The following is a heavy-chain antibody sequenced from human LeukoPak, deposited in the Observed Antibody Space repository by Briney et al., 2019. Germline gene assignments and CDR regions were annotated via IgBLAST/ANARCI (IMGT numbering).Heavy chain of an antibody. D-gene: IGHD5-24*01. V-gene: IGHV4-39*07. CDR2: IYYSGST. CDR3: ARLLRDGYNWNYFDY. CDR1: GGSISSSSYY. Sequence: SETLSLTCTVSGGSISSSSYYWGWIRQPPGKGLEWIGNIYYSGSTYYNPSLKGRVTISVDTSKNHFSLKLSSVTAADTAVYYCARLLRDGYNWNYFDYWGQGTLVTVSS. J-gene: IGHJ4*02.